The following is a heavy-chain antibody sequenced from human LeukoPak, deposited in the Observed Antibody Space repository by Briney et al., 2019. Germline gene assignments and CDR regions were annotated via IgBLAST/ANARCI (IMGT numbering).Heavy chain of an antibody. CDR3: ARGRYYGSGSYYPHDY. V-gene: IGHV3-30*04. J-gene: IGHJ4*02. CDR2: ISYDGSNK. CDR1: GFTFSSYA. Sequence: PGGSLRLSCAASGFTFSSYAMHWVRQAPGKGLEWVAVISYDGSNKYYADSVKGRFTISRDNSKNTLYLQMNSLRAEDAAVYYCARGRYYGSGSYYPHDYWGQGTLVSVSS. D-gene: IGHD3-10*01.